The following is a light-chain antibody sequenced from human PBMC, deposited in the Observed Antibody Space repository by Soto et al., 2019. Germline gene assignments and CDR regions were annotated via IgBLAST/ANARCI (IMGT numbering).Light chain of an antibody. CDR1: NSDVGGYNY. CDR3: SSYTSSILYV. V-gene: IGLV2-14*01. Sequence: QSALTQPASVSGSPGQSITISCTGTNSDVGGYNYVSWYQQHPGKAPKLMIYDVSNRPSGVSNRFSGSKSGNTASLTISGLQAEDEADYYCSSYTSSILYVFGTGTKVTVL. CDR2: DVS. J-gene: IGLJ1*01.